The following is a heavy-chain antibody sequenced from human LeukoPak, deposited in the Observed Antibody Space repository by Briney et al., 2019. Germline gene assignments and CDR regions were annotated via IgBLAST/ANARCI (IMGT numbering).Heavy chain of an antibody. CDR3: AREAPMRVAMFDY. V-gene: IGHV3-30-3*01. D-gene: IGHD5-12*01. CDR2: ISYDGSNK. CDR1: GFTFSSYA. Sequence: GGSLRLSCAASGFTFSSYAMHWVRQAPGKGLEWVAVISYDGSNKYYADSAKGRFTISRDNSKNTLYLQMNSLRAEDTAVYYCAREAPMRVAMFDYWGQGTLVTVSS. J-gene: IGHJ4*02.